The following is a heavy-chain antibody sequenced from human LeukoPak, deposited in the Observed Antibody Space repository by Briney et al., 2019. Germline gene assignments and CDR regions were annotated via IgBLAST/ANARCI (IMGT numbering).Heavy chain of an antibody. CDR1: GGSISSGGYS. V-gene: IGHV4-30-2*01. Sequence: PSQTLSLTCAVSGGSISSGGYSWSWIRQPPGKGLEWIGYTYHSGSTYYNPSLKSRVTISVDRSKNQFSLKLSSVTAADTAVYYCARDERRGWFDPWGQGTLVTVSS. CDR2: TYHSGST. J-gene: IGHJ5*02. CDR3: ARDERRGWFDP.